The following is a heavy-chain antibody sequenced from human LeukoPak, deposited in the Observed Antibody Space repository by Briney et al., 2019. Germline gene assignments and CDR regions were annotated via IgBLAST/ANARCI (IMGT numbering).Heavy chain of an antibody. V-gene: IGHV1-24*01. Sequence: ASVKVSCKVSGYPFNDLSFHWVRQTPIKGLEWMGGFGPEDGETIYAQKFQGRVTMTEDISTDTAYMELSSLRSEDTAIYYCISSENGFTFDYWGQGTLVTVSS. J-gene: IGHJ4*02. CDR1: GYPFNDLS. CDR3: ISSENGFTFDY. D-gene: IGHD6-6*01. CDR2: FGPEDGET.